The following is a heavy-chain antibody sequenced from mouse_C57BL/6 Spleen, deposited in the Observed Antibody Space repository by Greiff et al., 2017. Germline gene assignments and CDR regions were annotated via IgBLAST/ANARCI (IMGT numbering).Heavy chain of an antibody. CDR1: GYTFTSYW. J-gene: IGHJ3*01. CDR3: AEMGDLYYYDKAY. Sequence: QVQLQQSGAELVKPRASVKMSCKASGYTFTSYWITWVKQRPGQGLEWIGDIYPGSGSTNYNEKFKSKATLTVDTSSSTAYMQLSSLTSEDSAVYYCAEMGDLYYYDKAYWGEGTLVTVSA. D-gene: IGHD2-4*01. V-gene: IGHV1-55*01. CDR2: IYPGSGST.